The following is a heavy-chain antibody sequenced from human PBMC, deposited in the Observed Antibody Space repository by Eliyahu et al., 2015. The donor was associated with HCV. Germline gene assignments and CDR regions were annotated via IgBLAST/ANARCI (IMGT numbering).Heavy chain of an antibody. Sequence: QVQLQESGPGLVKPSETLSLTCTVSGGSIXTXYWSWIRQPPGKGLEWIGYIHYSGSTNYNPSLKSRVTISLDTSKNQFSLNLTSVTAADTAMYYCASGGGGIAVTGTGGWFDPWGQGTLVTVSS. CDR3: ASGGGGIAVTGTGGWFDP. CDR2: IHYSGST. D-gene: IGHD6-19*01. J-gene: IGHJ5*02. CDR1: GGSIXTXY. V-gene: IGHV4-59*01.